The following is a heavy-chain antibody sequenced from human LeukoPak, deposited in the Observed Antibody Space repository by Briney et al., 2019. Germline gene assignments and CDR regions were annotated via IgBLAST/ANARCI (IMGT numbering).Heavy chain of an antibody. V-gene: IGHV3-48*03. CDR2: ITTSGRTI. CDR1: GFTFSSYE. J-gene: IGHJ4*02. Sequence: GGSLRLSCAASGFTFSSYEMDWVRQAPGKGLEWVSYITTSGRTIYYADSVKGRFTISRDNAKNSLYLQMNSLRAEDTAVYYCARGEDYGTNSFDYWGQGTLVTVSS. CDR3: ARGEDYGTNSFDY. D-gene: IGHD4-17*01.